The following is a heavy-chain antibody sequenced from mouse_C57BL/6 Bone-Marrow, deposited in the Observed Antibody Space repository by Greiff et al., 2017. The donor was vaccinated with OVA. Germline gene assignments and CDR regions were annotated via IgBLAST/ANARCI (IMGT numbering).Heavy chain of an antibody. Sequence: EVKLMESGEGLVKPGGSLKLSCAASGFTFSSYAMSWVRQTPEKRLEWVAYISSGGDYIYYADTVKGRFTISRDNARNTLYLQMSSLKSEDTAMYYCTRGTGYWYFDVWGTGTTVTVSS. CDR3: TRGTGYWYFDV. V-gene: IGHV5-9-1*02. D-gene: IGHD3-3*01. J-gene: IGHJ1*03. CDR1: GFTFSSYA. CDR2: ISSGGDYI.